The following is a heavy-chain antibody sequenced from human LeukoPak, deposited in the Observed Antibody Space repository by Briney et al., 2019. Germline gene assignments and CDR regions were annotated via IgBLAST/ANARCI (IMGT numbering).Heavy chain of an antibody. J-gene: IGHJ5*02. Sequence: GGSLRLSCAASEFTFSSYSMNWVRQAPGKGLEWVSSISSSSSYIYYADSVKGRFTISRDNAKNSLYLQMNSLRAEDTAVYYCARLPIAAADNWFDPWGQGTLVTVSS. CDR2: ISSSSSYI. CDR3: ARLPIAAADNWFDP. D-gene: IGHD6-13*01. CDR1: EFTFSSYS. V-gene: IGHV3-21*01.